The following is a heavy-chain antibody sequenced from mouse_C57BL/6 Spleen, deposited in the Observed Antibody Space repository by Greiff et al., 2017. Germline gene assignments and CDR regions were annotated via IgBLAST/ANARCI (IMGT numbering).Heavy chain of an antibody. CDR1: GYTFTSYW. Sequence: QVQLQQPGAELVMPGASVKLSCKASGYTFTSYWMHWVKQRPGQGLEWIGEIDPSDSYTNYNQKFKGKSTLTVDKSSSTAYMQLSSLTSEDAAVYYCAREGGAWFADWGQGTLVTVSA. CDR3: AREGGAWFAD. J-gene: IGHJ3*01. V-gene: IGHV1-69*01. CDR2: IDPSDSYT.